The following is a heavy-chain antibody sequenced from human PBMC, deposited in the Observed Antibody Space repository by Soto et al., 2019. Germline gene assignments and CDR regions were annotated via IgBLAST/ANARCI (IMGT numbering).Heavy chain of an antibody. D-gene: IGHD6-13*01. CDR3: ARDSSSWPSGHYYYGMDV. Sequence: SETLSLTCTVSGGSISSYYWSWIRQPAGKGLEWIGRIYTSGSTNYNPSLKSRVTMSVDTSKNQFSLKLSSVTAADTAVYYCARDSSSWPSGHYYYGMDVWGQGTTGTVSS. CDR1: GGSISSYY. J-gene: IGHJ6*02. V-gene: IGHV4-4*07. CDR2: IYTSGST.